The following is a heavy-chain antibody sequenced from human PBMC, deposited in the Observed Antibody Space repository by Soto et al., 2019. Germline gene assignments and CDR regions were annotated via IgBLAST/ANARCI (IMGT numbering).Heavy chain of an antibody. Sequence: ASVKVSRKASGYTFTSYGISWVRQAPGQGLEWMGWISAYNGNTNYAQKLQGRVTMTTDTSTSTAYMELRSLRSDDTAVYYCARVSGSYHRPPSGMDVWGQGTTVTVSS. CDR2: ISAYNGNT. V-gene: IGHV1-18*01. CDR3: ARVSGSYHRPPSGMDV. J-gene: IGHJ6*02. CDR1: GYTFTSYG. D-gene: IGHD1-26*01.